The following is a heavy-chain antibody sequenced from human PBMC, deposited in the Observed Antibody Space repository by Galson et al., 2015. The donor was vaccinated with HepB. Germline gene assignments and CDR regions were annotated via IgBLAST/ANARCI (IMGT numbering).Heavy chain of an antibody. CDR1: GGTFSSYA. Sequence: SVKVSCKASGGTFSSYAISWVRQAPGQGLEWMGGIIPIFGTANYAQKFQGRVTITADESTSTAYMELSSLRSEDTAVYYCARVEDCSSTSCSKGGPWYYYGMDVWGQGTTVTVSS. CDR2: IIPIFGTA. V-gene: IGHV1-69*13. CDR3: ARVEDCSSTSCSKGGPWYYYGMDV. D-gene: IGHD2-2*01. J-gene: IGHJ6*02.